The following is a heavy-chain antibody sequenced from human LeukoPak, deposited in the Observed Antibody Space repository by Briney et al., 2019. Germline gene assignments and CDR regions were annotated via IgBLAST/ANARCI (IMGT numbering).Heavy chain of an antibody. CDR2: IGTAGDT. D-gene: IGHD3-22*01. Sequence: GGSLRLSCAASVFTFSSYDMHWVRQATGKGLEWVSAIGTAGDTYYPGSVKGRFTISRENAKNSLYLQMNSLRAGDTAVYYCARGYNPYDSSGYYDSWGQGTLVTVSS. CDR3: ARGYNPYDSSGYYDS. J-gene: IGHJ5*01. CDR1: VFTFSSYD. V-gene: IGHV3-13*01.